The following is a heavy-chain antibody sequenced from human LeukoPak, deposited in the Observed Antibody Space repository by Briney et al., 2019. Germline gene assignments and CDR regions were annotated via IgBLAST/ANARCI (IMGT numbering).Heavy chain of an antibody. CDR1: GFTFGDYA. D-gene: IGHD1-1*01. J-gene: IGHJ4*02. CDR3: TRDRGAYNLYDY. Sequence: GGSLRLSCTASGFTFGDYAMSWIRQAPGKGLEWVGLIRSKAYGETADYAASVKGRFTISRDDSKAIAYLRMNSLKTEDTAVYHCTRDRGAYNLYDYWGQGTLVTVSS. CDR2: IRSKAYGETA. V-gene: IGHV3-49*03.